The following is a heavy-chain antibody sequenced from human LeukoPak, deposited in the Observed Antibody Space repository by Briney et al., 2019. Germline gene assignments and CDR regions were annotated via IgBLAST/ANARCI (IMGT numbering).Heavy chain of an antibody. J-gene: IGHJ5*02. CDR1: GGSISSGGYY. D-gene: IGHD5-24*01. CDR3: ARDRRDGHIMFDP. CDR2: IYYSGST. Sequence: SETLSLTCTVSGGSISSGGYYWSWIRQHPGKGLEWTGYIYYSGSTYYNPSLKSRVTISVDTSKNQFSLKLSSVTAADTAVYYCARDRRDGHIMFDPWGQRTLVTVSS. V-gene: IGHV4-31*03.